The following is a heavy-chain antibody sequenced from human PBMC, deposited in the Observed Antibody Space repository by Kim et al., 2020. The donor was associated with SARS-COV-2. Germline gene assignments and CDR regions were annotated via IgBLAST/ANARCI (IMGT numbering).Heavy chain of an antibody. Sequence: GGSLRLSCGASGFRFGYYAMHWVRQAPGKGLEWVSGISWNSATISYAASVEGRFTISRDNDKDSLYLQMDSLRGDDTALSYCAKGSTTGTITYGMDDWG. CDR2: ISWNSATI. CDR1: GFRFGYYA. CDR3: AKGSTTGTITYGMDD. J-gene: IGHJ6*02. D-gene: IGHD1-1*01. V-gene: IGHV3-9*01.